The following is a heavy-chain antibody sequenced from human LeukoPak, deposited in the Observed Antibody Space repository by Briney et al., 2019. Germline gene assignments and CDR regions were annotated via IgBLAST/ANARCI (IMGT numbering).Heavy chain of an antibody. D-gene: IGHD4-23*01. CDR3: ARGRDYGGNSIFDS. V-gene: IGHV4-30-2*01. Sequence: SETLSLTCAVSGGSISSGDYSWTWIRQPPGKGLEWIGYIYHSGGTYYNPSLKSRVTISVDRSKNQFSLKLSSVTAADTAVYYCARGRDYGGNSIFDSWGQGTLVTVSS. CDR2: IYHSGGT. CDR1: GGSISSGDYS. J-gene: IGHJ4*02.